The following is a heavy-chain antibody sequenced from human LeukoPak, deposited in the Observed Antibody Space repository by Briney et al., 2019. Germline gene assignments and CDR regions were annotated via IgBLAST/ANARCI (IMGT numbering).Heavy chain of an antibody. J-gene: IGHJ5*02. CDR3: AKDLAGGTGAYNWFDP. V-gene: IGHV3-7*01. Sequence: GGSLRLSCAASGFTFNNYWMTWVRQAPGKGLEWVASIRDDGSAKYYVDSVKGRFTISRDDAKNSLSLQMNSLRAEDTATYYCAKDLAGGTGAYNWFDPWGQGTLVTVSS. D-gene: IGHD2-15*01. CDR1: GFTFNNYW. CDR2: IRDDGSAK.